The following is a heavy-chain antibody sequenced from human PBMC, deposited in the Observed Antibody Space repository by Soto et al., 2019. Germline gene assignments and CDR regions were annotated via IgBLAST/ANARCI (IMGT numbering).Heavy chain of an antibody. CDR3: AKASAPGGTYFPLWF. J-gene: IGHJ4*02. Sequence: AGGSLRLSCAASGSTFSSYGTSWVRRAPGKGLGWVSSISGSGGSTYYADSVKGRFTISRDNSKNTLYLQMNSLRAEDTAVYYCAKASAPGGTYFPLWFWGQGTLVTVSS. V-gene: IGHV3-23*01. CDR1: GSTFSSYG. CDR2: ISGSGGST. D-gene: IGHD1-26*01.